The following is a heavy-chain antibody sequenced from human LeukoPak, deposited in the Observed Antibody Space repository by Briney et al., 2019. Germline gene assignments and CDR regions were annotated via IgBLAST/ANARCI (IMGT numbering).Heavy chain of an antibody. D-gene: IGHD6-13*01. V-gene: IGHV3-21*01. CDR2: ISSSSSYI. Sequence: PGGSLRLSCAASGFTFSGYSMNWVRQAPGKGLEWVSSISSSSSYIYYADSVKGRFTISRDNAKNSLYLQMNSLRAEDTAVYYCASDYSSRWPPRNYWGQGTLVTVSS. CDR1: GFTFSGYS. J-gene: IGHJ4*02. CDR3: ASDYSSRWPPRNY.